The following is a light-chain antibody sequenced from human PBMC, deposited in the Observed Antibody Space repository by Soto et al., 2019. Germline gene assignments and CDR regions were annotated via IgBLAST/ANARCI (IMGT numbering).Light chain of an antibody. CDR3: QQTYSAFS. CDR2: GAS. CDR1: QTVKNN. Sequence: DIQMTQSPSSLSASVGDRVTISCRASQTVKNNLNWYQQKPGKAPKLLIYGASSLQSGVPSRFSGSGSGTDFSLTISSLQPEDFASYYCQQTYSAFSFGPGTKVDIK. V-gene: IGKV1-39*01. J-gene: IGKJ3*01.